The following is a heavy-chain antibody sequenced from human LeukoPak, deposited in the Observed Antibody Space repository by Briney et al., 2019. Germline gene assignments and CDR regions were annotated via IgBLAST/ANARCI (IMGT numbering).Heavy chain of an antibody. J-gene: IGHJ5*02. CDR1: GGSFSGYY. CDR2: INHSGST. D-gene: IGHD6-13*01. V-gene: IGHV4-34*01. Sequence: SETLSLTCAVYGGSFSGYYWSWIRQPPGKGLEWIGEINHSGSTNYNPSLKSRVTISVDTSKNQFSLKLSSVTAADTAVYYCARCLKPQQLVPSIRPPKTNWFDPWGQGTLVTVSS. CDR3: ARCLKPQQLVPSIRPPKTNWFDP.